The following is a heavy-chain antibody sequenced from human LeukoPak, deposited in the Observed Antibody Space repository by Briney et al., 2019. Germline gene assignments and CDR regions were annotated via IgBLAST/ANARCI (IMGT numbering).Heavy chain of an antibody. CDR3: ARGQRLLWFGELPSFDY. CDR2: IYPGDSDT. D-gene: IGHD3-10*01. Sequence: GESLKISCKGSGYSFTSYWIGWVRQMPGKGLEWMGIIYPGDSDTRYSPSFQGQVTISADKSISTAYLQWSSLKASDTAMYYCARGQRLLWFGELPSFDYWGQGTLVTVSS. V-gene: IGHV5-51*01. J-gene: IGHJ4*02. CDR1: GYSFTSYW.